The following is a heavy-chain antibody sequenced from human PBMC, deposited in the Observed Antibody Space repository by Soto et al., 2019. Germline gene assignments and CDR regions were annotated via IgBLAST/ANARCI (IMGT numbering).Heavy chain of an antibody. V-gene: IGHV3-33*01. CDR3: ARDRLRSSSITKFDY. CDR1: GFTFSSYG. Sequence: GGSLRLSCAASGFTFSSYGMHWVRQAPGKGLEWVAVIWYDGSNKYYADSVKGRFTISRDNSKNTLYLQMNSLRAEDTAVYYCARDRLRSSSITKFDYWGQGTLVTVSS. D-gene: IGHD6-6*01. J-gene: IGHJ4*02. CDR2: IWYDGSNK.